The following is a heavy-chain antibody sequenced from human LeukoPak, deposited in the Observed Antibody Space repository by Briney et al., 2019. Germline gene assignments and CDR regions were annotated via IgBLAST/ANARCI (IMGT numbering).Heavy chain of an antibody. CDR1: GFTFSTYG. V-gene: IGHV3-30*03. D-gene: IGHD4-17*01. J-gene: IGHJ4*02. Sequence: GGSLRLSCAASGFTFSTYGMHWVRQAPGKGLEWVAVISYDGSNKYYADSVKGRFTISRDNSKNTLYLQMISLRAEDTAVYYCARVSGDYTYYFDYWGQGTLVTVSS. CDR2: ISYDGSNK. CDR3: ARVSGDYTYYFDY.